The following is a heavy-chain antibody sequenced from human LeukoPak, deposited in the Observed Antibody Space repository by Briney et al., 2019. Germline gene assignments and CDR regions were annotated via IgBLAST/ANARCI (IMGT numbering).Heavy chain of an antibody. V-gene: IGHV1-24*01. CDR1: GYTLTELS. J-gene: IGHJ4*02. CDR2: FDPEDGET. D-gene: IGHD3-10*01. Sequence: ASVKVSCKVSGYTLTELSMHWVRQAPGKGLEWMGGFDPEDGETIYAQKVQGRVTMTEDTSTDTAYMELSSLRSEDTAVYYCARGAAIRGVDLFDYWGQGTLVTVSS. CDR3: ARGAAIRGVDLFDY.